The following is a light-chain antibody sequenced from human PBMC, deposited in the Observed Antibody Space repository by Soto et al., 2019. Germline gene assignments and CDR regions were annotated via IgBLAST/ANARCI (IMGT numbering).Light chain of an antibody. J-gene: IGKJ1*01. Sequence: DIQMTQSPSTLSASVGDRVSTTCRASLSIGSWLAWYQQKPGKAPRLLIYKASSLESGVPSRFSGSGSGTEFTLTISSLQPDDFATYYCQQYNSYSWTFGQGTKVDIK. V-gene: IGKV1-5*03. CDR3: QQYNSYSWT. CDR1: LSIGSW. CDR2: KAS.